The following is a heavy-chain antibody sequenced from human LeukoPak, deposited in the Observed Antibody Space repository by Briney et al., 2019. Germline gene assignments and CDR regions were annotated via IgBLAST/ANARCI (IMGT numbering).Heavy chain of an antibody. CDR3: ARAPVRGVITY. CDR2: IIPIFGTA. V-gene: IGHV1-69*13. Sequence: SVKVSCKVSGYTLTELSMHWVRQAPGQGLEWMGGIIPIFGTANYAQKFQGRVTITADESTSTAYMELSSLRSEDTAVYYCARAPVRGVITYWGQGTLVTVSS. CDR1: GYTLTELS. J-gene: IGHJ4*02. D-gene: IGHD3-10*01.